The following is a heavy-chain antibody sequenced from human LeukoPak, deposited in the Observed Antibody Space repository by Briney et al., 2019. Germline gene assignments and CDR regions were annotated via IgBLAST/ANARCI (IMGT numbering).Heavy chain of an antibody. CDR1: GYTFTIYG. V-gene: IGHV1-18*01. CDR2: ISAYNGNT. J-gene: IGHJ4*02. CDR3: ARGGGADYYFDY. D-gene: IGHD2-21*01. Sequence: ASVTLSFTASGYTFTIYGISWVRQAPGQGLERMGWISAYNGNTNYAQKLQGRVTMTTDTSTSTAYMELRSLRSDDTAVYYCARGGGADYYFDYWGQGTLVTVSA.